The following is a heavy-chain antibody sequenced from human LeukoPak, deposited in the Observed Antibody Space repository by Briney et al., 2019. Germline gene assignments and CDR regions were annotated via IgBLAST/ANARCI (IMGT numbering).Heavy chain of an antibody. CDR3: ARDYYDFWSGYYIYHYGMDV. D-gene: IGHD3-3*01. CDR1: GFTFSSYG. V-gene: IGHV3-33*01. Sequence: GGSLRLSCAASGFTFSSYGMHWVRQAPGKGLEWVAVIWYDGSNKYYADSAKGRFTISRDNSKNTLYLQMNSLRAEDTAVYYCARDYYDFWSGYYIYHYGMDVWGQGTTVTVSS. CDR2: IWYDGSNK. J-gene: IGHJ6*02.